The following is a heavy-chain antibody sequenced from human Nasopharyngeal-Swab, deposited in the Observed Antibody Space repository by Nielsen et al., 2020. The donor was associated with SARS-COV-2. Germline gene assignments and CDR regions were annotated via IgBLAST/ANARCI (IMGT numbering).Heavy chain of an antibody. J-gene: IGHJ6*02. D-gene: IGHD3-10*01. Sequence: ASVKVSCKASGYTFTSYYMHWVRQAPGQGLEWMGIINPSGGSTSYAQKFQGRVTMTRDTSTSTVYMELSSLRSEDTAVYFCARDRLRLRDYITMVRGVVPYGMDVWGQGTTVTASS. CDR1: GYTFTSYY. CDR3: ARDRLRLRDYITMVRGVVPYGMDV. V-gene: IGHV1-46*01. CDR2: INPSGGST.